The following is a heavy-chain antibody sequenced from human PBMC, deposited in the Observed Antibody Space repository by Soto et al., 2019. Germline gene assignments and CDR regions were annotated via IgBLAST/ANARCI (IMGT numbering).Heavy chain of an antibody. V-gene: IGHV6-1*01. CDR2: TFYRSTWNY. CDR1: GDSVSRDSAA. J-gene: IGHJ4*02. CDR3: VSELRVVPGTRGPFGL. Sequence: PSQTLSLTCAISGDSVSRDSAAWSWVRQSPSRGLEWLGRTFYRSTWNYDYASSVRSRMTINTDTAKNQFSLHLTSVTPEDTAVYYCVSELRVVPGTRGPFGLWGQGTRVTVSS. D-gene: IGHD6-19*01.